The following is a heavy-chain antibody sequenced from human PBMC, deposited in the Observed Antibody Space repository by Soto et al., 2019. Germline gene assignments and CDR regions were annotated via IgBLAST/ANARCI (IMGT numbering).Heavy chain of an antibody. CDR1: GFTFSSCA. Sequence: PGGSLRLSCAASGFTFSSCAMSWVRQAPGKGLEWVSAISGNGGSTYYADSVKGRFTISRDNSKNTLYLQMNSLRAEDTAVYYCAKDDDILTGDYEAFDIWGQGTMVTVSS. CDR2: ISGNGGST. J-gene: IGHJ3*02. D-gene: IGHD3-9*01. V-gene: IGHV3-23*01. CDR3: AKDDDILTGDYEAFDI.